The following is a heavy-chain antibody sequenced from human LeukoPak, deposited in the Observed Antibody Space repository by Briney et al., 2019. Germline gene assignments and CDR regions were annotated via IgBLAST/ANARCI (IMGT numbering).Heavy chain of an antibody. Sequence: ASETLSLTCTVSGGSVSSGSYYWSWIRQPPGKGLEWIGYIYYSGCTNYNPSLKSRVTISVDTSKNQFSLKLSSVTAADTAVYYCARASGGGGGSYYNWFDPWGQGTLVTVSS. CDR3: ARASGGGGGSYYNWFDP. D-gene: IGHD1-26*01. CDR1: GGSVSSGSYY. V-gene: IGHV4-61*01. J-gene: IGHJ5*02. CDR2: IYYSGCT.